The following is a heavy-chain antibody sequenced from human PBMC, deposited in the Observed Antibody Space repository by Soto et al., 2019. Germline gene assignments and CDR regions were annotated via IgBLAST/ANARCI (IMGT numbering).Heavy chain of an antibody. CDR2: ISGGGGST. Sequence: EVQLLESGGGLVQPGGSLRLSCAASGFTFSNYAMGWVRQAAGKGLEWFAGISGGGGSTDYADSVKGRFTISRDQSKNTLFMQMQSLGAEDTALSYFEKGEEVKLLLGVVTISRFDSWGQGTLVTVSS. CDR3: EKGEEVKLLLGVVTISRFDS. CDR1: GFTFSNYA. J-gene: IGHJ4*02. V-gene: IGHV3-23*01. D-gene: IGHD3-3*01.